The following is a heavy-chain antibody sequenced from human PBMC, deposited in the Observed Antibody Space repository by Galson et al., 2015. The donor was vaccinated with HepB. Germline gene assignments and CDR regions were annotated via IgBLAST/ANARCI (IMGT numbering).Heavy chain of an antibody. D-gene: IGHD6-13*01. V-gene: IGHV1-18*04. J-gene: IGHJ6*02. CDR1: GYTFTSYG. Sequence: SVKVSCKASGYTFTSYGISWVRQAPGQGLEWMGWISAYNGNTNYAQKLQGRVTMTTDTSTSTAYMELRSLRSDDTAVYYCARGAVPGIAAATGAYYGMDVWGQGTTVTVSS. CDR2: ISAYNGNT. CDR3: ARGAVPGIAAATGAYYGMDV.